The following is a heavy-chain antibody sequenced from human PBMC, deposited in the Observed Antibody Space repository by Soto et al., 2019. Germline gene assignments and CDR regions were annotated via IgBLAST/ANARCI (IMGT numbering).Heavy chain of an antibody. CDR3: ARHPTSAFSSYYYMDV. CDR1: GGSITSPNYS. Sequence: ASETLSLTCTVSGGSITSPNYSWGWIRQPPGKGLEWIVCIYYTGSTYYNPSLKSRVTISVDTSKSHFSLKLSSVTAADTAVYYCARHPTSAFSSYYYMDVWGKGTTVTVSS. V-gene: IGHV4-39*01. D-gene: IGHD2-2*01. CDR2: IYYTGST. J-gene: IGHJ6*03.